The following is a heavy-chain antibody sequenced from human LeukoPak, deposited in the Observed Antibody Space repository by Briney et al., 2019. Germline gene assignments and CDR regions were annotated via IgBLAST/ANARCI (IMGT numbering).Heavy chain of an antibody. CDR3: ARDVVVTSSPDAFDI. CDR1: GDSVTSGGYF. V-gene: IGHV4-31*03. Sequence: SETLSLTCTVSGDSVTSGGYFWTWIRHHPGKGLEWIGYISNSGTTSYNPSLKSRVSIAVDTSNNQFSLRLSSVTAADTAVYYCARDVVVTSSPDAFDIWGQGTMVAVSS. J-gene: IGHJ3*02. D-gene: IGHD2-21*02. CDR2: ISNSGTT.